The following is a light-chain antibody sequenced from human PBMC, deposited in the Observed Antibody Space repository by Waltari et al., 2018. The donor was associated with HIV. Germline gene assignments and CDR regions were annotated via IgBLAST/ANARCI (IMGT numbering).Light chain of an antibody. Sequence: QSALTQPASVSASPGQWPTIPSTGTSTDVANYNYVSWYQQDPGKAPKLMIYDVTKRPAGMSHRVSGSKAGNTGSLTISGRHAEDEVDYSCFSYAGSSTCVIGTGTKVTVL. CDR1: STDVANYNY. CDR3: FSYAGSSTCV. J-gene: IGLJ1*01. V-gene: IGLV2-23*02. CDR2: DVT.